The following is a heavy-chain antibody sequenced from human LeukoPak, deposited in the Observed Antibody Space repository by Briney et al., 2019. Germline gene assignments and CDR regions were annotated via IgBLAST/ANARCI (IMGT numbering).Heavy chain of an antibody. Sequence: PSEALSLTCTVSGGSISRYYWSWIRQPPGKGLEWIACIFYSGSTNYNPSLKSRVTISVDTSKNQFSLKLSSVTAADTAVYYCARHSGYMSHFDYWGPGTLVTVSS. CDR2: IFYSGST. CDR3: ARHSGYMSHFDY. D-gene: IGHD5-12*01. V-gene: IGHV4-59*08. J-gene: IGHJ4*02. CDR1: GGSISRYY.